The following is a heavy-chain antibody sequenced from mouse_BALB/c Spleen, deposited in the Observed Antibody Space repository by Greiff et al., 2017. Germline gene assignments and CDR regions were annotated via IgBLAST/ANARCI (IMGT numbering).Heavy chain of an antibody. CDR1: GYTFTSYW. CDR3: ARLRYDDYWYFDV. Sequence: QVQLQQPGAELVKPGASVKLSCKASGYTFTSYWMHWVKQRPGQGLEWIGEINPSNGRTNYNEKFKSKATLTVDKSSSTAYMQLSSLTSEDSAVYYCARLRYDDYWYFDVWGAGTTVTASS. CDR2: INPSNGRT. J-gene: IGHJ1*01. V-gene: IGHV1S81*02. D-gene: IGHD2-14*01.